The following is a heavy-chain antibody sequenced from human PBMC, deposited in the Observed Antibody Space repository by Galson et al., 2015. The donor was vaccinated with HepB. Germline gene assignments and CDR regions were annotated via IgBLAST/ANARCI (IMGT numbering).Heavy chain of an antibody. CDR3: ARDLEHLYYGSGSYYYFDY. CDR1: GYTFTSYG. CDR2: ISAYNGNT. V-gene: IGHV1-18*04. J-gene: IGHJ4*02. D-gene: IGHD3-10*01. Sequence: SVKVSCKASGYTFTSYGISWVRQAPGQGLEWMGWISAYNGNTNYAQKLQGRVTMTTDTSTSTAYMELRSLRSDDTAVYYCARDLEHLYYGSGSYYYFDYWGQGTLVTVSS.